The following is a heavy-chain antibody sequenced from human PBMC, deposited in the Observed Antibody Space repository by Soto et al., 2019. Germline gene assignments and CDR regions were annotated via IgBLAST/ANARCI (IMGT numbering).Heavy chain of an antibody. Sequence: PSETLSLTCSVAGRTINSGDDFWSRIRQPPGKGLEWIGSIFYTGSTYYSPSLKSRASMSMDTSKNPFSLRLRSLTAADTAVYFCARVKATLSRHYYFDYWGRGTPVTVSS. CDR3: ARVKATLSRHYYFDY. CDR1: GRTINSGDDF. D-gene: IGHD5-12*01. V-gene: IGHV4-30-4*01. CDR2: IFYTGST. J-gene: IGHJ4*02.